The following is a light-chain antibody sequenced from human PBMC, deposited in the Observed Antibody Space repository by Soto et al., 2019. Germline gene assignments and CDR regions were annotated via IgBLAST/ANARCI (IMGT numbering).Light chain of an antibody. Sequence: DIQMTQSPSSLSAPVGDRVTITCRASQSIDTSLHWYQHIPGKAPRLLIYAVSTLQGGVPSRFSGSGSGTNFTLTISSLQPEDFATYYCQQSHNVPPSFGRGTKVEIK. CDR2: AVS. CDR3: QQSHNVPPS. J-gene: IGKJ1*01. CDR1: QSIDTS. V-gene: IGKV1-39*01.